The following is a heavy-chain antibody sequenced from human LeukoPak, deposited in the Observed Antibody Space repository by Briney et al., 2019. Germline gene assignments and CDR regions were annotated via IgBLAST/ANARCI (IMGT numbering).Heavy chain of an antibody. CDR1: GGSISSYY. Sequence: SETLSLTCTVSGGSISSYYWSWIRQPPGKGLEWIGYIYYSGSTNYNPSLKSRVTISVDTSKNQFSLKLSSVTAADTAVYYCARVGRGSKYPYFDYWGQGTLVTVSS. CDR3: ARVGRGSKYPYFDY. CDR2: IYYSGST. J-gene: IGHJ4*02. D-gene: IGHD2-2*01. V-gene: IGHV4-59*01.